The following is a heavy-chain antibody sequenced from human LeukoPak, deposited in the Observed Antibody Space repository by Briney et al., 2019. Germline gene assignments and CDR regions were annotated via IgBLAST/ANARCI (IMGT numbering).Heavy chain of an antibody. CDR3: ARGVDFWSGYYRNNWFDP. V-gene: IGHV4-34*01. CDR1: GGSFSGYY. CDR2: ISHSGST. J-gene: IGHJ5*02. D-gene: IGHD3-3*01. Sequence: SETLSLTCAVYGGSFSGYYWSWIRQPPGKGLEWIGEISHSGSTNYNPSLKSRVTISVDTSKNQFSLKLSSVTAVDTAVYYCARGVDFWSGYYRNNWFDPWGQGTLVTVSS.